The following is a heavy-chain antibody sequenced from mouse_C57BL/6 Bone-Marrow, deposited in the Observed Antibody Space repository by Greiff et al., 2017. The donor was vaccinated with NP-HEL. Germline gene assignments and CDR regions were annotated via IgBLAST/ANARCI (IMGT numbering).Heavy chain of an antibody. J-gene: IGHJ4*01. CDR2: IHPNSGST. CDR1: GYTFTSYW. D-gene: IGHD2-5*01. V-gene: IGHV1-64*01. CDR3: GDSNYGGYAMDY. Sequence: QVQLQQPGAELVKPGASVKLSCKASGYTFTSYWMHWVKQRPGQGLEWIGMIHPNSGSTNYNEKFKSKATLTVDKSSSTAYMQLSSLTSEDSAVYYCGDSNYGGYAMDYWGQGTSVTVSS.